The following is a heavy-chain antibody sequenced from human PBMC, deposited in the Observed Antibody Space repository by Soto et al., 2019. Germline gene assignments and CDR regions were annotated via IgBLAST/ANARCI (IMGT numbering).Heavy chain of an antibody. V-gene: IGHV3-23*01. D-gene: IGHD5-12*01. J-gene: IGHJ4*02. CDR3: AKDRTPSLGYSGYDCFDY. Sequence: PGGSLRLSCAASGFTFSNYAMSWVRQAPGKGLEWVSGISGSGGSTYYADSVKGRFTISRDNSKNTLYLQMNSLRAEDTAVYYYAKDRTPSLGYSGYDCFDYWGQGTLVTVSS. CDR2: ISGSGGST. CDR1: GFTFSNYA.